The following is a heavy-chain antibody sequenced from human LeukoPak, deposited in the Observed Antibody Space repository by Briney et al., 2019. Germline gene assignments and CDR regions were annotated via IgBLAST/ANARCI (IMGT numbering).Heavy chain of an antibody. CDR3: ARRIQGMAPYYFDY. V-gene: IGHV3-74*01. Sequence: GGSLRLSCIASGFTFSSYWMRWVRQAPGKGLVWVSRINSDGGSTSYADSVKGRFTISRDNAKNTLYLQMNSLRAEYTAVYYCARRIQGMAPYYFDYWGQGTPVTVSS. CDR1: GFTFSSYW. CDR2: INSDGGST. D-gene: IGHD5-24*01. J-gene: IGHJ4*02.